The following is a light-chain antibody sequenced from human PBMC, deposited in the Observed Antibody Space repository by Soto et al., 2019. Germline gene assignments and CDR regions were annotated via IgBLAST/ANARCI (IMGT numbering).Light chain of an antibody. V-gene: IGKV3-15*01. J-gene: IGKJ2*01. CDR3: QQYNNWPYT. CDR1: QSVSSN. Sequence: EIVMTQSPATLSVSPGERAALSCRASQSVSSNFAWYQQKPGQAPRLLIHGASTRATGIPARFSGSGSGTDFTLTISRLQSEDFAVYYWQQYNNWPYTFGQGTQLEIK. CDR2: GAS.